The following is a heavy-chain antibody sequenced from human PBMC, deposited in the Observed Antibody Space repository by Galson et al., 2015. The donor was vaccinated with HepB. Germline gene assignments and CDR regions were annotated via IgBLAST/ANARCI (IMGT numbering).Heavy chain of an antibody. CDR3: ARDEVAGSDY. CDR1: GFTFSSYS. Sequence: SLRLSCAASGFTFSSYSMNWVRQAPGKGLEWVSYISSSSSTIYYADSVKGRFTISRDNAKNSLYLQMNSLRAEDTAVYYCARDEVAGSDYWGQGTLVTVSS. D-gene: IGHD6-19*01. V-gene: IGHV3-48*01. J-gene: IGHJ4*02. CDR2: ISSSSSTI.